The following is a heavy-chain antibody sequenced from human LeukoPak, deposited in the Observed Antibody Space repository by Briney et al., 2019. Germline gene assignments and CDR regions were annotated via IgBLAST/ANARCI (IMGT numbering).Heavy chain of an antibody. Sequence: GGSLRLSCAASGFAVSSNDMSWVRQAPAKGLEWISVIYSGGSTYSADSVKGRFTISRDNSKNTLYLQMNSLRAEDTAVYYCAKGDNYGDYLSFDYWGQGALVTVSS. CDR2: IYSGGST. CDR1: GFAVSSND. J-gene: IGHJ4*02. CDR3: AKGDNYGDYLSFDY. V-gene: IGHV3-53*01. D-gene: IGHD4-17*01.